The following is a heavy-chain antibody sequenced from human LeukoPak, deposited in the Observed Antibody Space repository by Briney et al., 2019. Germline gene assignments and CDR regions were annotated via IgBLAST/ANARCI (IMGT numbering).Heavy chain of an antibody. D-gene: IGHD2-2*01. V-gene: IGHV4-39*07. CDR2: IYYSGST. CDR1: GDSISSSTYY. Sequence: SETLSLTCTVSGDSISSSTYYWGWIRQPPGKGLEWIGTIYYSGSTYYNPSLKSRVTISVDTSKNQFSLKLSSVTAADTAVYYCARDRPDIYCSSTSCYASQQEFDYWGQGTLVTVSS. CDR3: ARDRPDIYCSSTSCYASQQEFDY. J-gene: IGHJ4*02.